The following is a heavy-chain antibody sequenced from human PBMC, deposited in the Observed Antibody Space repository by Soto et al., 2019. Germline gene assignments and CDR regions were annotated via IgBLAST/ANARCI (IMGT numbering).Heavy chain of an antibody. D-gene: IGHD4-17*01. CDR2: IYHSGST. CDR1: GYSISSGYY. J-gene: IGHJ4*02. Sequence: SETLSLTCAVSGYSISSGYYWGWIRQPPGKWLEWIGSIYHSGSTYYNPSLKSRVTISVDTSKNQFSLKLSSVTAADTAVYYCARWTTVDFDYWGQGTLVTVSS. CDR3: ARWTTVDFDY. V-gene: IGHV4-38-2*01.